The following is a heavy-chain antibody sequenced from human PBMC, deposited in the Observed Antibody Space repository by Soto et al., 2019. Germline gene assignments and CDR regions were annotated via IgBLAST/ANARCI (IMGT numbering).Heavy chain of an antibody. J-gene: IGHJ4*02. Sequence: GASVKVSCKASGYTFTGYYMHWVRQAPGQGLEWMGWINPNSGGTNYAQKFQGRVTMTRDTSISTAYMELSRLRSDDTAVYYCAREPGGSALLYPNLWGQGTLVTVSS. CDR2: INPNSGGT. CDR1: GYTFTGYY. D-gene: IGHD2-21*02. CDR3: AREPGGSALLYPNL. V-gene: IGHV1-2*02.